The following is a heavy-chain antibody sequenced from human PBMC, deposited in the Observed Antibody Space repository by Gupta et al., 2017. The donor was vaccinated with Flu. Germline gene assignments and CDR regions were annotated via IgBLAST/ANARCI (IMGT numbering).Heavy chain of an antibody. V-gene: IGHV4-34*01. CDR2: INHSGST. J-gene: IGHJ6*02. CDR1: GGSFSGYY. D-gene: IGHD3-16*02. Sequence: QVQLQQWGAGLLKPSETLSLTCAVYGGSFSGYYWSWIRQPPGKGLEWIGEINHSGSTNYNPSLKSRVTISVDTSKNQFSLKLSSVTAADTAVYYCARVIGSPYHFMDVWGQGTTVTVSS. CDR3: ARVIGSPYHFMDV.